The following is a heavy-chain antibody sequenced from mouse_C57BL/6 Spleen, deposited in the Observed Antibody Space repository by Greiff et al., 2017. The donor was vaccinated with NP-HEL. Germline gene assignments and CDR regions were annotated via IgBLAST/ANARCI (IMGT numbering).Heavy chain of an antibody. Sequence: QVQLQQPGAELVKPGASVKLSCTASGYTFTSYWMHWVKQRPGQGLEWIGMIHPNSGSTNYNEKFKSKATLTVDKSSSTAYMQLSSLTSDDSAVYYCARSSYYSNYPAFAYWGQGTLVTVSA. CDR2: IHPNSGST. V-gene: IGHV1-64*01. CDR1: GYTFTSYW. D-gene: IGHD2-5*01. CDR3: ARSSYYSNYPAFAY. J-gene: IGHJ3*01.